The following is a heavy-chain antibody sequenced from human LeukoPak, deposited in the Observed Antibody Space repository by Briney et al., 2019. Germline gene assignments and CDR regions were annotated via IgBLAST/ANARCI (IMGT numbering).Heavy chain of an antibody. CDR1: GFTFRSYS. CDR3: ARGGLNYDFWSGYSPYYFDF. J-gene: IGHJ4*02. Sequence: PGGSLRLSCAASGFTFRSYSMNWVRQAPGKGLEWVSYISTSSSIIYYADSVKGRFTVSRDNAKNSLYLQMNSLRDEDTAVYYCARGGLNYDFWSGYSPYYFDFWGQGTLVTVSS. CDR2: ISTSSSII. V-gene: IGHV3-48*02. D-gene: IGHD3-3*01.